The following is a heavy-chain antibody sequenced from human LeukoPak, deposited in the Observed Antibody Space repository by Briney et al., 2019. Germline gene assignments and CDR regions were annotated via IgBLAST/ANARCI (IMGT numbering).Heavy chain of an antibody. V-gene: IGHV3-30*18. D-gene: IGHD6-13*01. J-gene: IGHJ1*01. CDR3: AKPLGATRIAAAGTPSNFQH. CDR2: ISYDGSNK. Sequence: GGSLRLSCAASGFTFSSYGMHWVRQAPGKGLEGVAVISYDGSNKYYADSVKARFTISRDNSKNTLYLQMNSLRAEDTAVYYCAKPLGATRIAAAGTPSNFQHWGRGTLVTVSS. CDR1: GFTFSSYG.